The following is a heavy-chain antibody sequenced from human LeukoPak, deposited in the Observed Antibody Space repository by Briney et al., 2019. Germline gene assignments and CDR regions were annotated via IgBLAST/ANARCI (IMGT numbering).Heavy chain of an antibody. CDR2: IKTDGSEK. CDR1: GFTFSSYA. Sequence: GGSLRLSCAASGFTFSSYAMHWVRQAPGKGLEWVANIKTDGSEKYYVDSVKGRFTISRDNAKNSLYLQMNSLRAEDTAVYYCARDYTGYFPWGQGTLVIVSS. D-gene: IGHD3-9*01. CDR3: ARDYTGYFP. J-gene: IGHJ5*02. V-gene: IGHV3-7*03.